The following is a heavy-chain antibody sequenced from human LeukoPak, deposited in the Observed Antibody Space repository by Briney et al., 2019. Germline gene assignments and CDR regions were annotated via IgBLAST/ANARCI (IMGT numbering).Heavy chain of an antibody. Sequence: GGSLRLSCLASGFTFSTRPMHWVRQAPGKGLEYVSGSSANGGSTYYADSVKGRFIISRDNSKNTVYLQMSSLRPEDTAMYYCVNQISGWVYWGQGTLVTVSS. CDR3: VNQISGWVY. CDR1: GFTFSTRP. V-gene: IGHV3-64D*06. D-gene: IGHD6-19*01. J-gene: IGHJ4*02. CDR2: SSANGGST.